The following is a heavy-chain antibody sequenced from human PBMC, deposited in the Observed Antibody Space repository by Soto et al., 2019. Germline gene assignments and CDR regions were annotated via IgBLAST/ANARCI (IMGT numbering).Heavy chain of an antibody. J-gene: IGHJ6*02. V-gene: IGHV3-11*01. D-gene: IGHD1-26*01. CDR1: GFTFSDRY. CDR2: ISGTSDTI. CDR3: ARDVRVGSTDV. Sequence: GGSLRLSCAASGFTFSDRYMSWIRQAPGKGLEWLSYISGTSDTIYYADSVKGRFTISRDDAKNSVYLQMNSLRAEDTAVYYCARDVRVGSTDVWGQGTTVTVSS.